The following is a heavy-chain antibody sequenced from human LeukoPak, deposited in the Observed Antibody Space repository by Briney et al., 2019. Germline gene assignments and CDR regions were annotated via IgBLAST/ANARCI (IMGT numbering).Heavy chain of an antibody. CDR2: INHSGST. Sequence: TSETLSLTCAVYGGSFSGYYWSWIRQPPGKGLEWIGEINHSGSTNYNPSLKSRVTISVDTSKNQFSLKLSSVTAADTAVYYCARYGQWLVQIDYWGQGTLVTVSS. J-gene: IGHJ4*02. CDR3: ARYGQWLVQIDY. V-gene: IGHV4-34*01. CDR1: GGSFSGYY. D-gene: IGHD6-19*01.